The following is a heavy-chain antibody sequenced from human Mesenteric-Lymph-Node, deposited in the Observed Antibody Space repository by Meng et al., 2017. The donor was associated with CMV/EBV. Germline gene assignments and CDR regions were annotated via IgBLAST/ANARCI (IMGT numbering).Heavy chain of an antibody. V-gene: IGHV4-34*01. CDR2: INHSGST. CDR3: ARGSSYDILTGYFDY. Sequence: QVHLHQWGEGLLKPSETLSVTCAVYGGSFSGYYWNWIRQSPGKGLEWIGEINHSGSTTYNPSFTSRIIISVDTSTNQISLNMSSVTAADTAVYYCARGSSYDILTGYFDYWGQGALVTVSS. D-gene: IGHD3-9*01. J-gene: IGHJ4*02. CDR1: GGSFSGYY.